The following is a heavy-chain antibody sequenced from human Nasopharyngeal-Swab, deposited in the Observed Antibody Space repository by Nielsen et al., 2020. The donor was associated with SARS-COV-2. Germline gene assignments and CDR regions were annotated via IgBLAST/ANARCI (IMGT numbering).Heavy chain of an antibody. J-gene: IGHJ4*02. V-gene: IGHV4-39*01. CDR2: IYYSGST. CDR3: ATDIAVAGDY. Sequence: SETLSLTCTVSGGSISSSSYYWGWIRQPPGKGLEWIGRIYYSGSTYYNPSLKSRVTISVDTSKNQFSLKLGSVPAADTAVYYCATDIAVAGDYWGQGTLVTVSS. CDR1: GGSISSSSYY. D-gene: IGHD6-19*01.